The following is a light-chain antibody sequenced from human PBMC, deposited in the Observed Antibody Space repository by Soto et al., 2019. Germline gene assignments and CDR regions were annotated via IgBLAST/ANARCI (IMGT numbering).Light chain of an antibody. CDR3: QQRSNWPRK. CDR2: DVS. V-gene: IGKV3-11*01. Sequence: MVLTQSPATLSLSTGERATLSCRASQNISSYLIWYQQKPCQAPRLLMYDVSNMATGIPARFSGSGSGTDFTRTISSLEPEDLAVYYCQQRSNWPRKFGQGTKVEIK. J-gene: IGKJ1*01. CDR1: QNISSY.